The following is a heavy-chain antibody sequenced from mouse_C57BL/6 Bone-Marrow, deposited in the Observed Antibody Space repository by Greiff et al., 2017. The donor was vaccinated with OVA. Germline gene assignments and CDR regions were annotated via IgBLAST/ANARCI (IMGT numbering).Heavy chain of an antibody. V-gene: IGHV14-1*01. CDR1: GFTITDYY. D-gene: IGHD1-1*01. Sequence: EVQLQQSGAELVRPGASVKLSCTASGFTITDYYMHWVKQRPEQGLEWIGRIDPEDGDTEYAPKFQGKATMTADTSSNTAYLQLSSLTSEDTAVYYSTTPYCYGSSPLKYWGQGTTLTVSS. CDR3: TTPYCYGSSPLKY. CDR2: IDPEDGDT. J-gene: IGHJ2*01.